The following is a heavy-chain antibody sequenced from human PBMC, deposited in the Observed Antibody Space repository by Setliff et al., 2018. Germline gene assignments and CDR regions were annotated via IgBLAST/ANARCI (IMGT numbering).Heavy chain of an antibody. V-gene: IGHV3-30*07. J-gene: IGHJ5*02. CDR1: GFTISYYA. CDR2: SRY. D-gene: IGHD3-10*01. Sequence: GGSLRLSCAASGFTISYYAIHWVRQAPGKGLEWVAVSRYADSVKGRFTISRDNAKSSLYLQMNSLRAEDTAVYYCARDLIRGAPNWFDPWGQGTLVTVSS. CDR3: ARDLIRGAPNWFDP.